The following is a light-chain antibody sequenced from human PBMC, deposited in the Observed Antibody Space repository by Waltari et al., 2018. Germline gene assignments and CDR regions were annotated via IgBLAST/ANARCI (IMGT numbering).Light chain of an antibody. J-gene: IGLJ3*02. Sequence: QSALTQPPSASGSPGQSVTIACTGTSSDVGYYNYVSWYQQHPGNAPQLMIYEVTQRPSGVPDRFAGAKSDHTASLTVSGVQGEDEADYYCTSLAAGSTWVFGGGTKLTVL. CDR3: TSLAAGSTWV. CDR2: EVT. CDR1: SSDVGYYNY. V-gene: IGLV2-8*01.